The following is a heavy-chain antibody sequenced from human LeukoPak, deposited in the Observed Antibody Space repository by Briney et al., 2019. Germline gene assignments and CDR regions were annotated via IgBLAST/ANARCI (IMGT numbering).Heavy chain of an antibody. CDR3: VRDIVWGFDY. V-gene: IGHV3-30*03. CDR1: GFTFSSYG. J-gene: IGHJ4*02. CDR2: ISYDGSNK. Sequence: GRSLRLSCAASGFTFSSYGMHWVRQAPGKGLEWVAVISYDGSNKYYADSVKGRFTISRDNSKNTLYLQMNRLRAEDTAVYYCVRDIVWGFDYWGQGTRVTVSS. D-gene: IGHD3-16*01.